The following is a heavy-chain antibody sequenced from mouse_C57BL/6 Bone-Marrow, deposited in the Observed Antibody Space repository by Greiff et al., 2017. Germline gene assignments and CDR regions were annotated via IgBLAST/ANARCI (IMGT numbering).Heavy chain of an antibody. V-gene: IGHV1-26*01. Sequence: VQLQQSGPELVKPGASVKISCKASGYTFTDYYMNWVKQSHGKSLEWIGDINPNNGGTSYNQKFKGKATLTVDKSSSTAYMELRSLTSEDSAVYYCARSRDYYSNYVWYFDVWGTGTTVTVSS. D-gene: IGHD2-5*01. CDR2: INPNNGGT. J-gene: IGHJ1*03. CDR1: GYTFTDYY. CDR3: ARSRDYYSNYVWYFDV.